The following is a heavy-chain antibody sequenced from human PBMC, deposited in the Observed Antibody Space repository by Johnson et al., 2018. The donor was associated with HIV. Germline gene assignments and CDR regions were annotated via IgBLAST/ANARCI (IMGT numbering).Heavy chain of an antibody. D-gene: IGHD1-7*01. Sequence: EVHLVESGGGLVQPGGSLRLSCVVSGFTFSDYYMDWVRQAPGKGLEWVGRTTDKLNSYTTKYAASVKGRFTISSYDSKKSLYLQINSLRTEDTAVYYCARENYRRRDAFDVWGQGTVVIVSS. V-gene: IGHV3-72*01. CDR1: GFTFSDYY. J-gene: IGHJ3*01. CDR2: TTDKLNSYTT. CDR3: ARENYRRRDAFDV.